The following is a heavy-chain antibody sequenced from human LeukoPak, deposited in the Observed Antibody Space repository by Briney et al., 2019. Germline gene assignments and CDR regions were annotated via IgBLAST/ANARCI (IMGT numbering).Heavy chain of an antibody. J-gene: IGHJ4*02. CDR3: AKSEVVAATLIDY. D-gene: IGHD2-15*01. Sequence: PGGSLRLSCAASGFTFSSYAMSWVRQAPGKELEWVTAISGSGGSTYYADSVKGRFTISRDNSKNTLYLQMNSLRAEDTAVYYCAKSEVVAATLIDYWGQGTLVTVSS. CDR1: GFTFSSYA. CDR2: ISGSGGST. V-gene: IGHV3-23*01.